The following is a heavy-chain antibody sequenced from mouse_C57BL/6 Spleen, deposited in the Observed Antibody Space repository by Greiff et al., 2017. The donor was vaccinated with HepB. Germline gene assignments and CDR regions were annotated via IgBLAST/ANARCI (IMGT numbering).Heavy chain of an antibody. J-gene: IGHJ1*03. V-gene: IGHV1-77*01. CDR1: GYTFTDYY. CDR3: AMPIYYDYDGFDV. CDR2: IGPGSGST. D-gene: IGHD2-4*01. Sequence: VQLQQSGAELVKPGASVKISCKASGYTFTDYYINWVKQRPGQGLEWIGKIGPGSGSTYYNEKFKGKATLTADKSSSTAYMQLSSLTSEDSAVYFCAMPIYYDYDGFDVWGTGTTVTVSS.